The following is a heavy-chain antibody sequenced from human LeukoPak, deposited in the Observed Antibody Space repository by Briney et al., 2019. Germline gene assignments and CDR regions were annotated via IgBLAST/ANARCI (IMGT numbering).Heavy chain of an antibody. D-gene: IGHD5-18*01. Sequence: PSQTLSLTCTVSGGSINSGGYYWSWIRQHPGKGLEWIGNIYYIGSTYYNPSLKSRLTISVDTSKNQFSLKLTSVTAADTAVYFCARVKWNTDMSWGFDYWGQGTLVTVPS. CDR3: ARVKWNTDMSWGFDY. CDR1: GGSINSGGYY. CDR2: IYYIGST. J-gene: IGHJ4*02. V-gene: IGHV4-31*03.